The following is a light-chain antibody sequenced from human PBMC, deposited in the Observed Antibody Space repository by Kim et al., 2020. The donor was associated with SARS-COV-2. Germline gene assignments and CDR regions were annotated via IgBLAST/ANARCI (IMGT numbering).Light chain of an antibody. Sequence: SASVGDRVTITCRASQSITRYLNWYQQKAGKVPKVLIYAASSLQSGVPSRFSGSGSGTDFTLTISSLQPEDFATYYCQQSYSTPYTFGQGTKLEI. CDR3: QQSYSTPYT. CDR1: QSITRY. J-gene: IGKJ2*01. CDR2: AAS. V-gene: IGKV1-39*01.